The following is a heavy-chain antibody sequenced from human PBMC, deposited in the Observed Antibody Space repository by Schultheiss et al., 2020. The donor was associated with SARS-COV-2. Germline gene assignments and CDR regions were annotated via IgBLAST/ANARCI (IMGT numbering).Heavy chain of an antibody. Sequence: SCPTLVKPTQTLTLTCTFSGFSLSTSGVGVGWIRQPPGKALEWLALIYWDDDKRYSPSLKSRLTITKDTSKNQVVLTMTNMDPVDTATYYCAHTQQLPPLFDYWGQGTLVTVSS. CDR3: AHTQQLPPLFDY. D-gene: IGHD6-13*01. J-gene: IGHJ4*02. CDR1: GFSLSTSGVG. CDR2: IYWDDDK. V-gene: IGHV2-5*02.